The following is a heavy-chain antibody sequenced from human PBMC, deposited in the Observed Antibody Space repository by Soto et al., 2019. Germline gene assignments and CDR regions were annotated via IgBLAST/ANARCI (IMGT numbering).Heavy chain of an antibody. CDR2: IYYSGST. J-gene: IGHJ4*02. Sequence: QVQLQESGPGLVKPSETLSLTCTVSGGSISRYYWSWIRQPPGKGLEWMGYIYYSGSTNYNPSLKSRVTISVDTSKNQFSLKLSSVTAADTAVYYCARGQYSSGWYGYWGQGTLVTVSS. D-gene: IGHD6-19*01. CDR1: GGSISRYY. V-gene: IGHV4-59*08. CDR3: ARGQYSSGWYGY.